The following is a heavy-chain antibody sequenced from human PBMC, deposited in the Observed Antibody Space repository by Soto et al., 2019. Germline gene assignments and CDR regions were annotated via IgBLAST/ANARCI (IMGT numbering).Heavy chain of an antibody. D-gene: IGHD4-17*01. Sequence: GGSLRLSCAASGFTFSSYAMSWVRQAPGKGLEWVSAISGSGGNTYYADSVKGRFTISRDNSKNTLYLQMNSLRAEDESVEYCGEKLTVTAVLDAFDIWGQGTMVTVSS. CDR3: GEKLTVTAVLDAFDI. CDR1: GFTFSSYA. J-gene: IGHJ3*02. V-gene: IGHV3-23*01. CDR2: ISGSGGNT.